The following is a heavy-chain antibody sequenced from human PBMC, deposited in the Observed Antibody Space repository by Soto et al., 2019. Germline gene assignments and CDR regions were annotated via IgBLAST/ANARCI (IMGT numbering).Heavy chain of an antibody. D-gene: IGHD3-22*01. CDR1: RGTFSSDA. CDR2: IIPIFGTI. J-gene: IGHJ4*02. V-gene: IGHV1-69*06. Sequence: SVKVSCKPSRGTFSSDAITWVRQAPGQGLEWMGGIIPIFGTINYAQKFQGRVTITADKSTTTAYMELSSLRSEDTAIYYCARDKSADSSGYLYYFDYWGQGTLVTVS. CDR3: ARDKSADSSGYLYYFDY.